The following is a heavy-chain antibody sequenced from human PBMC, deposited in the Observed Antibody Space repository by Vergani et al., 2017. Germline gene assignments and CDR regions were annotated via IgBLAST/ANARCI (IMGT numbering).Heavy chain of an antibody. D-gene: IGHD5-12*01. CDR3: ARGATNPDYDYYYYMDV. CDR2: IIPIFGTA. V-gene: IGHV1-69*01. J-gene: IGHJ6*03. CDR1: GGTFSSYA. Sequence: QVQLVQSGAEVKKPGSSVKVSCKASGGTFSSYAISWVRQAPGQGLEWMGGIIPIFGTANYAQKFQGRVTITADESTSTAYMELSSLRSEDTAVYYCARGATNPDYDYYYYMDVWGKGTTVTVSS.